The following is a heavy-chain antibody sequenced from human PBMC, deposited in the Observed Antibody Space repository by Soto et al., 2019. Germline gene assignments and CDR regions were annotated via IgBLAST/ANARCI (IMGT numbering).Heavy chain of an antibody. V-gene: IGHV4-34*01. Sequence: QVQLQQWGAGLLKPSETLSLTCAVYGGSFSGYYWTWIRQPPGTGLGWIGEINHSGSTNYNPSLKSRVTISVDTSKNQFSLKLTSVTAADTAVYYCARDKITGLFDYWGHGTLVTVSS. CDR1: GGSFSGYY. D-gene: IGHD2-8*02. CDR2: INHSGST. J-gene: IGHJ4*01. CDR3: ARDKITGLFDY.